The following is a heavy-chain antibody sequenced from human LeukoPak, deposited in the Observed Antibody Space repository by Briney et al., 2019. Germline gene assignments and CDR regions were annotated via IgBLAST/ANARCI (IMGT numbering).Heavy chain of an antibody. CDR2: IIPIFGTA. Sequence: VASVKVSCKASGGTFSSYAISWVRQAPGQGLEWMGRIIPIFGTANYAQKFQGRVTITTDESTSTAYMELSSLRSEDTAVYYCARGSIVGATADYWGQGTLVTVSS. D-gene: IGHD1-26*01. CDR3: ARGSIVGATADY. CDR1: GGTFSSYA. V-gene: IGHV1-69*05. J-gene: IGHJ4*02.